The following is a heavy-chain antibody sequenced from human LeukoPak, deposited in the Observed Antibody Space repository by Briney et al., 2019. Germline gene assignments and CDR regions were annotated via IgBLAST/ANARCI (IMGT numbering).Heavy chain of an antibody. CDR1: GFTFSSYA. CDR3: AKRWSPTSYYFDY. Sequence: PGGSLRLSCAASGFTFSSYAMSWVRQAPGRGLEWVSAISGSGGSTYYADSVKGRFTISRDNSKNTLYLQMNSLRAEDTAVYYCAKRWSPTSYYFDYWGQGTLVTVSS. CDR2: ISGSGGST. D-gene: IGHD2-15*01. J-gene: IGHJ4*02. V-gene: IGHV3-23*01.